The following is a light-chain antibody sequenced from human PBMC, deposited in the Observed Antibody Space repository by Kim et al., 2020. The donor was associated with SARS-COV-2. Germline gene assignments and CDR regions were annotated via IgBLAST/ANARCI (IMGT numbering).Light chain of an antibody. CDR1: ALSKVY. V-gene: IGLV3-25*03. Sequence: SYELTQPPSVSVSPGQTVRITCSGNALSKVYVYWYQQKPGQAPVVVMYKDTERPSGIPERFSGSSSGTTVTLTISGVQAEDEADYYCQSADSSDTYWLFGGGTKLTVL. J-gene: IGLJ3*02. CDR3: QSADSSDTYWL. CDR2: KDT.